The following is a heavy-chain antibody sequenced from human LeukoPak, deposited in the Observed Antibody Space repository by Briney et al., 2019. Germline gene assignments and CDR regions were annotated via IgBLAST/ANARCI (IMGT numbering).Heavy chain of an antibody. V-gene: IGHV4-39*01. D-gene: IGHD3-10*02. Sequence: PSETLSLTCTVSSGSLSTSNYYWGWVRQPPGKALEWIGNIFYSGSTYYSPSLKSRVTISLDTSRNQFSLKLSSVTAADTAVYYCARGDLFGELTLFDYWGQGTLVTVSS. CDR3: ARGDLFGELTLFDY. CDR1: SGSLSTSNYY. J-gene: IGHJ4*02. CDR2: IFYSGST.